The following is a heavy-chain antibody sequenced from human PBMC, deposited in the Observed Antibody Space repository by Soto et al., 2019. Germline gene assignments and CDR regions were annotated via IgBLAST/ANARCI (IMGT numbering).Heavy chain of an antibody. CDR1: GYSFTSYG. CDR2: ISAYNGNK. Sequence: ASGNVCCKASGYSFTSYGISWVRQAPGQGLEWMGWISAYNGNKKYAQKLQGRVTMTTDTSTSTAYMELRSLRSGDTAVYYCARDLGQQLVDYWGQGTLVTVSS. CDR3: ARDLGQQLVDY. V-gene: IGHV1-18*01. D-gene: IGHD6-13*01. J-gene: IGHJ4*02.